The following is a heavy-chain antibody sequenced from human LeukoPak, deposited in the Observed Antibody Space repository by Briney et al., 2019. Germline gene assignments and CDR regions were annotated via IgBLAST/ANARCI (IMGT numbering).Heavy chain of an antibody. D-gene: IGHD4-17*01. CDR1: GFTFSSYG. V-gene: IGHV3-33*01. J-gene: IGHJ4*02. CDR2: IWYDGSNK. Sequence: GGSLRLSCAASGFTFSSYGMHWVRQAPGKGLEGVAVIWYDGSNKYYADSVKGRFTISRDNSKNTLYLQMNSLRAEDTAVYYCAREDDYGDYVEFDYWGQGTLVTVSS. CDR3: AREDDYGDYVEFDY.